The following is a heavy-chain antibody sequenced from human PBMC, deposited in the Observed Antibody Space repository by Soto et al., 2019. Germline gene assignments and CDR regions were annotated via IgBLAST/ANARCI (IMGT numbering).Heavy chain of an antibody. CDR1: GFTFSRYA. J-gene: IGHJ5*02. D-gene: IGHD1-1*01. V-gene: IGHV3-23*01. CDR3: ATQDFRGTTGTT. Sequence: EVQLLESGGGLVQPGGSLRLSCAASGFTFSRYAMGWVRQAPGKGLEWVSVISGSGGNIPYADSVKGRFTISRDNSRNTRYLQMNSLRVDDTAVYNCATQDFRGTTGTTWGQGTLFTVSS. CDR2: ISGSGGNI.